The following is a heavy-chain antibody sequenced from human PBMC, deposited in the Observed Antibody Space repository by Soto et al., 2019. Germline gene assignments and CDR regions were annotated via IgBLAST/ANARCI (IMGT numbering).Heavy chain of an antibody. D-gene: IGHD6-13*01. CDR2: ISSSSSYI. Sequence: EVQLVESGGGLVKPGGSLRLSCAASGLTFSSYSMNWVRQAPGKGLEWVSSISSSSSYIYYADSVKGRFTISRDNAKNSLYLQMNSLRAEDTAVYYCARARVAAAGTPGYYYGMDVWGQGTTVTVSS. V-gene: IGHV3-21*01. J-gene: IGHJ6*02. CDR1: GLTFSSYS. CDR3: ARARVAAAGTPGYYYGMDV.